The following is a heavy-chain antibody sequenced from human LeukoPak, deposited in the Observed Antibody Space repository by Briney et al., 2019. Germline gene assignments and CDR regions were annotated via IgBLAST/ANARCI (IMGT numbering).Heavy chain of an antibody. V-gene: IGHV3-23*01. J-gene: IGHJ3*02. Sequence: PGGSLRLSCAASGFIFSTYTMNWVRQAPGKGLEWVSAISGGGGGTYYADFVKGRFTISRDNSKNTLYLQMNSLRAEDTAAYYCAKNGYSYGLYDAFDIWGQGTLVTVSS. D-gene: IGHD5-18*01. CDR3: AKNGYSYGLYDAFDI. CDR1: GFIFSTYT. CDR2: ISGGGGGT.